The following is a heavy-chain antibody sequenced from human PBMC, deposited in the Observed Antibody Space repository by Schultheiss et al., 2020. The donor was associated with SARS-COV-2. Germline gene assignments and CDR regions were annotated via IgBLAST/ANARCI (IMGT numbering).Heavy chain of an antibody. CDR2: MNPNSGNT. Sequence: ASVKVSCKASGYTFSSYGISWVRQAPGQGLEWMGWMNPNSGNTGYAQKFQGRVTITADESTSTAYMELSSLRSEDTAVYYCARATCGGDCSGIPLDYWGQGTPVTVAS. CDR1: GYTFSSYG. CDR3: ARATCGGDCSGIPLDY. J-gene: IGHJ4*02. V-gene: IGHV1-8*03. D-gene: IGHD2-21*02.